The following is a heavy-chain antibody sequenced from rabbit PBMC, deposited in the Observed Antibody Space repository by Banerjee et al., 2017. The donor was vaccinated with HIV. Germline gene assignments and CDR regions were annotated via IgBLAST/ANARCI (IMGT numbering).Heavy chain of an antibody. V-gene: IGHV1S40*01. D-gene: IGHD8-1*01. J-gene: IGHJ4*01. Sequence: QSLEESGGDLVKPEGSLTLTCTASGFSFSGSYYMCWVRQAPGKGLEWIACIYAGSSGSTYYASWAKGRFTISKTSSTTVTLQMTSLTAADTATYFCARDAGSSYYGYYFNLWGQGTLVTVS. CDR3: ARDAGSSYYGYYFNL. CDR2: IYAGSSGST. CDR1: GFSFSGSYY.